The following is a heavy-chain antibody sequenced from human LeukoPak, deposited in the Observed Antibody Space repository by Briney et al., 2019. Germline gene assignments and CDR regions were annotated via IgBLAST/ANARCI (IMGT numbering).Heavy chain of an antibody. D-gene: IGHD3-22*01. CDR3: AGRLNYYDSSGYYYDTFDY. V-gene: IGHV4-61*02. J-gene: IGHJ4*02. CDR2: IYTSGST. Sequence: PSQTPSLTCTVSGGSISSGSYYWSWIRQPAGKGLEWIGRIYTSGSTNYNPSLKSRVTISVDTSKNQFSLKLSSVTAADTAVYYCAGRLNYYDSSGYYYDTFDYWGQGTLVTVSS. CDR1: GGSISSGSYY.